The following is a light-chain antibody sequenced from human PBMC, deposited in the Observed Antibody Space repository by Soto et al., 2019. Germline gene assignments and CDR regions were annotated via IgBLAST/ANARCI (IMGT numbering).Light chain of an antibody. CDR1: QSLSTSY. CDR3: QQYGSSPT. V-gene: IGKV3-20*01. J-gene: IGKJ5*01. CDR2: AAS. Sequence: EIVLTQSPGTLSLFPGERATLSCRASQSLSTSYFAWYRLKPGQAPRLLIYAASSRASGIPDRFSGSGSGTDFTLTISRLEPEDFAVYYCQQYGSSPTFGQGTRLEIK.